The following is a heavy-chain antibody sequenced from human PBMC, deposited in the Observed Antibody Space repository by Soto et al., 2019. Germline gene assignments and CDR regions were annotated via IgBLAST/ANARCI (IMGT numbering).Heavy chain of an antibody. CDR3: ARDLSLAAAGLFDY. CDR2: ISAYNGNT. Sequence: ASVKVSCKASGYTFTSYCISWVRQAPGQGLEWMGWISAYNGNTNYAQKLQGRVTMTTDTSTSTAYMELRSLRSDDTAVYYCARDLSLAAAGLFDYWGQGTLVTVSS. D-gene: IGHD6-13*01. J-gene: IGHJ4*02. CDR1: GYTFTSYC. V-gene: IGHV1-18*01.